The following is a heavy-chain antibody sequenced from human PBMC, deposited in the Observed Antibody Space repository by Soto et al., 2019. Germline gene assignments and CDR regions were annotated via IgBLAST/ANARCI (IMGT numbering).Heavy chain of an antibody. CDR1: GGSISSYY. Sequence: SETLSLTCTVSGGSISSYYWSWIRQPPGKGLEWIGYIYYSGSTNYNPSLKSRVTISVDTSKNQFSLKLSSVTAADTAVYYCARAYSSGWPYYYYYYMDVWGKGTTVTVS. V-gene: IGHV4-59*01. J-gene: IGHJ6*03. D-gene: IGHD6-19*01. CDR2: IYYSGST. CDR3: ARAYSSGWPYYYYYYMDV.